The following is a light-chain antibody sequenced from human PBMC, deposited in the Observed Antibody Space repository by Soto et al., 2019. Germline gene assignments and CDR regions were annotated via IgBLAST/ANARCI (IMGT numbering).Light chain of an antibody. V-gene: IGLV2-14*01. CDR2: DVS. CDR3: SSYTSSSTLYVV. CDR1: NSDIGGYNY. J-gene: IGLJ2*01. Sequence: QSALTQPASVSGSPGQSITISCTGTNSDIGGYNYVSWYQQHPGKAPKLMIYDVSNRPSGVANRFSGSKSGNTASLTISGLQAEDEAAYYCSSYTSSSTLYVVFGGGTKLTVL.